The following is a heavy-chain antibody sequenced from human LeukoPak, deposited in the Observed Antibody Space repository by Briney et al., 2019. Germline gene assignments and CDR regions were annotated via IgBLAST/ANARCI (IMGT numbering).Heavy chain of an antibody. D-gene: IGHD6-19*01. Sequence: GGSLRLSCAASGFTFRGYAMTWVRQAPGKGLEWVSGIAGDGSSTFYADSVKGRFTISRDNSKNTLYLQMNSLGVEDTAIYYCAKGPYSSVRVPEVWGQGTLVTVSS. V-gene: IGHV3-23*01. J-gene: IGHJ4*02. CDR1: GFTFRGYA. CDR2: IAGDGSST. CDR3: AKGPYSSVRVPEV.